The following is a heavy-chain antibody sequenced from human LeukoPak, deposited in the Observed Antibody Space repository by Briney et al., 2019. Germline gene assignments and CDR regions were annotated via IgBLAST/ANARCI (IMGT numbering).Heavy chain of an antibody. D-gene: IGHD3-22*01. V-gene: IGHV4-39*01. Sequence: SETLSLTCTVSGGSSSDTTYYWAWIRQPPGKGLEWIGSIYFSETKYNPSLKSRITISGGTSKNQFSLKLSSVTAADTAVYYCASPSKLVISRGGFDIWGQGTMVTVSA. CDR1: GGSSSDTTYY. CDR3: ASPSKLVISRGGFDI. CDR2: IYFSET. J-gene: IGHJ3*02.